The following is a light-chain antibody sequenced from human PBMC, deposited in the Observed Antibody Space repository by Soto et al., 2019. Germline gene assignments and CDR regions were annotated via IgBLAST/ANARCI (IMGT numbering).Light chain of an antibody. CDR3: HHYGSSQT. Sequence: EIVMTQLSATLSVSPGERSTLSCRASQSISSNLAWYQQKPGQAPRLLIYGASSRATGIPDRFSGSGSGTDFTLTISRLEPEDFAVHSCHHYGSSQTFGQGTKVDIK. CDR2: GAS. J-gene: IGKJ1*01. V-gene: IGKV3-20*01. CDR1: QSISSN.